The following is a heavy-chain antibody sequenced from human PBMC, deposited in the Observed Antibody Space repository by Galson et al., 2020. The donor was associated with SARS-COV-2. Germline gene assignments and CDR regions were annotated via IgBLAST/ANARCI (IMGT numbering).Heavy chain of an antibody. Sequence: SETLSLTCDVSGVSISTTNYWSWIRQAPGKGLEWIGSVYPSGSKNFNPSLKSRITISLDTSKNQFSLRLTSVTAADTALYYGARQGVTRIFLLTVPDWFFDLWGRGTLVTVSS. V-gene: IGHV4-38-2*01. D-gene: IGHD2-15*01. J-gene: IGHJ2*01. CDR3: ARQGVTRIFLLTVPDWFFDL. CDR1: GVSISTTNY. CDR2: VYPSGSK.